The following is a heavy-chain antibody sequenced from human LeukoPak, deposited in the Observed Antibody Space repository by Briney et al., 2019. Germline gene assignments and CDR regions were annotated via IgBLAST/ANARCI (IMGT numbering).Heavy chain of an antibody. CDR1: GGSISSGSYY. CDR2: IYTSGST. D-gene: IGHD3-22*01. CDR3: ASPRGDDSGGYYTWYFHH. V-gene: IGHV4-61*02. Sequence: SQTLSLTCTVSGGSISSGSYYWSWIRQPAGKGLEWIGRIYTSGSTNYNPSLKSRVTISVDTSKNQFSLKLSSVTAADTAVYFCASPRGDDSGGYYTWYFHHWGQGILVTVSS. J-gene: IGHJ1*01.